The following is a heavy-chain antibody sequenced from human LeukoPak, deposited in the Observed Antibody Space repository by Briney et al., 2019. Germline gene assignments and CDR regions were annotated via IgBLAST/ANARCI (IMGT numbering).Heavy chain of an antibody. V-gene: IGHV4-34*01. D-gene: IGHD3-22*01. J-gene: IGHJ4*02. CDR3: ARETYYYDSSGYYFDY. CDR1: GGSFSGYY. CDR2: INHSGST. Sequence: SETLSPTCAVYGGSFSGYYWSWIRQPPGKGLEWIGEINHSGSTNYNPSLKSRVTISVDTSKNQFSLKLSSVTAADTAVYYCARETYYYDSSGYYFDYWGQGTLVTVSS.